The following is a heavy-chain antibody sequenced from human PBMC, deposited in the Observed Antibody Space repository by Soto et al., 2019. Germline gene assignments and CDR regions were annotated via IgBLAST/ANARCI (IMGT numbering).Heavy chain of an antibody. CDR2: IRSKAYGGTT. D-gene: IGHD1-26*01. Sequence: GGSLRLSCTASGFTFGDYAMSWFRQAPGKGLEWVGFIRSKAYGGTTEYAASVKGRFTISRDDSKSIAYLQMNSLKTEDTAVYYCTRPGRASPFYYYGMDVWGQGTTVTVSS. J-gene: IGHJ6*02. V-gene: IGHV3-49*03. CDR1: GFTFGDYA. CDR3: TRPGRASPFYYYGMDV.